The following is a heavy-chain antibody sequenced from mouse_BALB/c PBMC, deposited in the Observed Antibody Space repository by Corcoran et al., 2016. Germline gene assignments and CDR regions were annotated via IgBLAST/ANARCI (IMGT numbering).Heavy chain of an antibody. CDR3: ARHAMDY. CDR2: INPYNGGT. Sequence: EEERKKEGKEKVKPGASMKIACKASGYSFRGYTMNWVKQSHGKNLEWIGLINPYNGGTSYNQKFKGKATLTVDKSSSTAYMELLSLTSEDSAVYYCARHAMDYWGQGTSVTVSS. CDR1: GYSFRGYT. V-gene: IGHV1-18*01. J-gene: IGHJ4*01.